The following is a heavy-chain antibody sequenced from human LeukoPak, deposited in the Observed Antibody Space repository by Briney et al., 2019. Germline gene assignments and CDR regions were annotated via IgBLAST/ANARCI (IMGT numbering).Heavy chain of an antibody. Sequence: SETLSLTCTVSGGSISSSSYYWGWIRQPPGKGLEWIRSIYYSGSTYYNPSLKSRVTISVDTSKNQFSLKLSSVTAADTAVYYCARLTSSTSCWRCLEPWGQGTLVTVSS. CDR2: IYYSGST. CDR1: GGSISSSSYY. V-gene: IGHV4-39*07. CDR3: ARLTSSTSCWRCLEP. D-gene: IGHD2-2*01. J-gene: IGHJ5*02.